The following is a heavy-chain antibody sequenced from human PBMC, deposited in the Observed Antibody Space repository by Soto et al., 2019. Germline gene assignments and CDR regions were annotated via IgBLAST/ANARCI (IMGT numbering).Heavy chain of an antibody. CDR3: ARLPQYCSGGTCGVY. V-gene: IGHV4-39*01. CDR2: IYYSGST. CDR1: GGSISSSSFY. J-gene: IGHJ4*02. Sequence: QLQLQESGPGLVKPSETLSLTCTVSGGSISSSSFYWAWIRQPPGKGLEWIGSIYYSGSTYFSPPLKSRVTVSADTSKNQFSLKLNSVTAADTAVYYCARLPQYCSGGTCGVYWGQGTLVIVSS. D-gene: IGHD2-15*01.